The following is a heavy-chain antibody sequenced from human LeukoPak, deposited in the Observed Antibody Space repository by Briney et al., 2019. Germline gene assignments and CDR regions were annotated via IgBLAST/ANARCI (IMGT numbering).Heavy chain of an antibody. CDR1: GGSMTSYY. Sequence: PSETLSLTCTVSGGSMTSYYWSWIRQPPGKGLEWIGYIFYSGHINYNASLKSRVTISVDTSKNQFSLKLGSVTAADTAVYYCARQPYMLGAYYFDYWGQGTAVTVSS. J-gene: IGHJ4*02. CDR3: ARQPYMLGAYYFDY. V-gene: IGHV4-59*08. D-gene: IGHD1-26*01. CDR2: IFYSGHI.